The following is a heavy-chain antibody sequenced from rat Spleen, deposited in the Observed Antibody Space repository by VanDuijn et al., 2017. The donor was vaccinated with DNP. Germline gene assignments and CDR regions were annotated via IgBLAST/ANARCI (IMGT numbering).Heavy chain of an antibody. Sequence: QVQLKESGPGLVQPSQTLSLTCTVSGFSLTSYNVHWVRQPTGKGLEWMGVIWTGGSTDYNSALKSRLSISRDTSNSQVFLRMNSLQTEDTAIYFCTREREPSNNPYYFDCWGQGVMVTVSS. CDR3: TREREPSNNPYYFDC. CDR1: GFSLTSYN. J-gene: IGHJ2*01. CDR2: IWTGGST. V-gene: IGHV2-30*01. D-gene: IGHD1-10*01.